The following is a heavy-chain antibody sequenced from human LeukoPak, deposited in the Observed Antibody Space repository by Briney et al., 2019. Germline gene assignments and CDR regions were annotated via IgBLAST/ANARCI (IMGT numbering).Heavy chain of an antibody. CDR2: ISSSGSYI. J-gene: IGHJ4*02. V-gene: IGHV3-21*06. CDR1: GFILGNYN. D-gene: IGHD5-24*01. Sequence: GGSLRLSCAASGFILGNYNMNWVRQAPGKGLEWVSFISSSGSYIFYAGSVKGRFTISRDNAKNSLYLQMNSLRAEDTAVYYCAGEGAGWLQGTLHYWGQGTLLTVSS. CDR3: AGEGAGWLQGTLHY.